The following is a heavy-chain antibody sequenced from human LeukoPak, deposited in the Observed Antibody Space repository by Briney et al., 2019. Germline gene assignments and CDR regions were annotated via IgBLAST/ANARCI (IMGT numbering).Heavy chain of an antibody. J-gene: IGHJ1*01. CDR3: ARDWGSGG. D-gene: IGHD6-25*01. V-gene: IGHV3-11*05. CDR2: ISSSSTYT. Sequence: GGSLRLSCATSGFSFSDYYMSWIRQAPGEGLEWITYISSSSTYTKYVDSVMGRFTISRDNAKKTLYLQMNNLRVEDTAIYYCARDWGSGGWGQGTLVTVSS. CDR1: GFSFSDYY.